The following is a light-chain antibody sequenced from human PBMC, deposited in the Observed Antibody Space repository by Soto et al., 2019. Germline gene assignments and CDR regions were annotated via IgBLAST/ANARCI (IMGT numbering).Light chain of an antibody. CDR2: GAS. Sequence: EIVLTQSPGTLSSSPGERATLSFRASQNVNSNYLTWYQRKPGQAPRLLIYGASNRATDIPYRFIGSGSGTDFTLTITRLEPDDFAMYYCQQYGGSPPTFGQGTKVEIK. J-gene: IGKJ1*01. CDR3: QQYGGSPPT. V-gene: IGKV3-20*01. CDR1: QNVNSNY.